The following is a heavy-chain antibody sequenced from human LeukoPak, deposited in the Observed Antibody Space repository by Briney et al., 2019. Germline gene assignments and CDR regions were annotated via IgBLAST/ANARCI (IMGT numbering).Heavy chain of an antibody. CDR2: IKSKTDGGTT. J-gene: IGHJ4*02. CDR1: GFTFSDYA. CDR3: TTSYYDSSGYLLWDY. V-gene: IGHV3-15*01. D-gene: IGHD3-22*01. Sequence: GGSLRLSCTTSGFTFSDYAMSWVRQAPGKGLEWVGRIKSKTDGGTTDYAAPVKGRFTISRDDSKNTLYLQMNSLKTEDTAVYYCTTSYYDSSGYLLWDYWGQGTLVTVSS.